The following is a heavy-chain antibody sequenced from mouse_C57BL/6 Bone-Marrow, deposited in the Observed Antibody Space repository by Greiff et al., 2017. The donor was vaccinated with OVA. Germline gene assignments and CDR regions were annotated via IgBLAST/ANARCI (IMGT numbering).Heavy chain of an antibody. Sequence: DVKLVESGGGLVKPGGSLKLSCAASGFTFSSYAMSWVRQTPEKRLEWVATISDGGSYTYYPDNVKGRFTISRDNAKNNLYLQMSHLKSEDTAMYYCARDLYYGNSDYYAMDDWGQGTSVTVSS. J-gene: IGHJ4*01. CDR2: ISDGGSYT. CDR1: GFTFSSYA. CDR3: ARDLYYGNSDYYAMDD. V-gene: IGHV5-4*01. D-gene: IGHD2-1*01.